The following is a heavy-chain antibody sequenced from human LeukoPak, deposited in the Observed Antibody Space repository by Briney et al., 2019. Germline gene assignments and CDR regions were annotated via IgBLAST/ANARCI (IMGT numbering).Heavy chain of an antibody. CDR1: GFTVSSNY. Sequence: PGGSLRLSCAASGFTVSSNYMSWVRQAPGKGLEWVSVIYSGGSTYYADFVKGRFTISRDNSKNTLYLQMNSLRAEDTAVYYCAAASQRSRWAFDIWGQGTMVTVSS. CDR2: IYSGGST. D-gene: IGHD2-15*01. J-gene: IGHJ3*02. CDR3: AAASQRSRWAFDI. V-gene: IGHV3-53*01.